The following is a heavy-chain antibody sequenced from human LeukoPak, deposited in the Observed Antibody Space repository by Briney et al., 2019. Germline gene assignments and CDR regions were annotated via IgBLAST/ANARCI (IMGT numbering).Heavy chain of an antibody. CDR3: ARDAPPQYSNWNDAGWFDP. Sequence: PSETLSLTCTVSGGSISSYYWSWIRQPAGKGLEWIGRIYTSGSTNYNPSLKSRVTMSVDTSKNQFSLKLSSVTAADTAVYYCARDAPPQYSNWNDAGWFDPWGQGTLVTVSS. D-gene: IGHD1-1*01. V-gene: IGHV4-4*07. J-gene: IGHJ5*02. CDR1: GGSISSYY. CDR2: IYTSGST.